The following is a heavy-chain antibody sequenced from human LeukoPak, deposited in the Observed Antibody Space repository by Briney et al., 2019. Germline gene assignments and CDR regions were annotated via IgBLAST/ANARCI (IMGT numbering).Heavy chain of an antibody. CDR2: IIPIFGTA. CDR3: ARENPSLALKGYYYYYMDV. D-gene: IGHD6-6*01. CDR1: GGTFSSYA. Sequence: ASVKVSCKASGGTFSSYAISWVRQAPGQGLEWMGGIIPIFGTANYAQKFQGRVTITADESTSTAYMELSSLRSEDTAVYYCARENPSLALKGYYYYYMDVWGKGTTVTISS. J-gene: IGHJ6*03. V-gene: IGHV1-69*13.